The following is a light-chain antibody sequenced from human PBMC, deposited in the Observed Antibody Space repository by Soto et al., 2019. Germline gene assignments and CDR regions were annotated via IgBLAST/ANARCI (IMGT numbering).Light chain of an antibody. CDR1: QSITNR. CDR2: DAS. Sequence: EVVLTQSPGTLSLSPGERATLSCRASQSITNRLAWYQQKPGQAPRLLIYDASNRATGIPARFSGSGSGTDFTLTVSSLEPDDFAVYYCQQRSSWFTFGQGTRLEIK. J-gene: IGKJ5*01. V-gene: IGKV3-11*01. CDR3: QQRSSWFT.